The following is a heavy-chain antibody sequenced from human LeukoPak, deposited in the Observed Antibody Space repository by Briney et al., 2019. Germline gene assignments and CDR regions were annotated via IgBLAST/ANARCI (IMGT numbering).Heavy chain of an antibody. CDR3: AVDYGSGSYYTIDY. CDR2: ISAYNGNT. D-gene: IGHD3-10*01. Sequence: PSVKVSCKASGYTFTSYGISWVRQAPGQGLEWMGWISAYNGNTNYAQKLQGRVTMTTDTSTSTAYMELRSLRSDDTAVYYCAVDYGSGSYYTIDYWGQGTLVTVSS. V-gene: IGHV1-18*04. CDR1: GYTFTSYG. J-gene: IGHJ4*02.